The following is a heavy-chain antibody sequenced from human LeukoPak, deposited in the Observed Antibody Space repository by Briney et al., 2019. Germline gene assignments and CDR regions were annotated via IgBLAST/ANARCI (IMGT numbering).Heavy chain of an antibody. V-gene: IGHV4-34*01. D-gene: IGHD6-19*01. Sequence: SETLSLTCAVYGGSFSGYYWSWIRQPPGKGLEWIGEINHSGSTNYNPSLKSRATISVDTSKNQFSLKLSSVTAADTAVYYCAREHSSGWYSEVDYWGQGTLVTVSS. CDR2: INHSGST. CDR1: GGSFSGYY. CDR3: AREHSSGWYSEVDY. J-gene: IGHJ4*02.